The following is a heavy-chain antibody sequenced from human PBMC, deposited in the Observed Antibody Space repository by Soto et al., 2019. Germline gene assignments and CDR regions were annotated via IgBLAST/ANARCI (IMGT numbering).Heavy chain of an antibody. D-gene: IGHD6-19*01. V-gene: IGHV4-34*01. J-gene: IGHJ2*01. CDR1: GGSFSGYY. Sequence: QVQLQQWGAGLLKPSETLSLTCAVYGGSFSGYYWSWIRQPPGKGLEWIGEINHSGSTNYNPSLKSRVTISVDTSKNQFSLKLSSVTAADTAVYYCARKTVARIFDLWGRGTLVTVSS. CDR2: INHSGST. CDR3: ARKTVARIFDL.